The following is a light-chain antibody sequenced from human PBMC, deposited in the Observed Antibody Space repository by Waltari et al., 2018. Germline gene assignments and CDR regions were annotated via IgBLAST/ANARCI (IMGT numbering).Light chain of an antibody. CDR1: SSNIGRRY. CDR3: SAWDSSLSAWV. CDR2: QDN. Sequence: QSVLTQPPSVSAAPGQRVTISCSGSSSNIGRRYVSWYQQVPGTAPKLLIYQDNKRPSGVSDRFSGSKSGTSASLAITGLQTGDEADYYCSAWDSSLSAWVFGGGTRLTVL. J-gene: IGLJ2*01. V-gene: IGLV1-51*02.